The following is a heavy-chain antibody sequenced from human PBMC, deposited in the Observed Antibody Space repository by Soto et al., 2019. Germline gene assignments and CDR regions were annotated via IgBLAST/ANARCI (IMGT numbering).Heavy chain of an antibody. D-gene: IGHD2-15*01. CDR1: GGTFSSYL. Sequence: SVKVSCKASGGTFSSYLISWVRQAPGQGLEWMGGIIPMFGTANYAQKFQGRVTITADESTSTAYMELSSLRSEDTALYYCARDPQPSVLTGGIAGYHGLDVWGQGTTVTVSS. CDR3: ARDPQPSVLTGGIAGYHGLDV. CDR2: IIPMFGTA. V-gene: IGHV1-69*13. J-gene: IGHJ6*02.